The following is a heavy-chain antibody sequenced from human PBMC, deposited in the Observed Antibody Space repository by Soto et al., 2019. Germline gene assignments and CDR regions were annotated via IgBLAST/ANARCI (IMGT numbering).Heavy chain of an antibody. Sequence: GGSLRLSCAASGFTFSSYAMSWVRQAPGKGLEWVSAISGSGGSTYYADSVKGRFTISRDNSKNTLYLQMNSLRAEDTAVYYCAKDHLMVRGAIRAFDIWGQGTMVTVSS. CDR1: GFTFSSYA. J-gene: IGHJ3*02. CDR3: AKDHLMVRGAIRAFDI. V-gene: IGHV3-23*01. CDR2: ISGSGGST. D-gene: IGHD3-10*01.